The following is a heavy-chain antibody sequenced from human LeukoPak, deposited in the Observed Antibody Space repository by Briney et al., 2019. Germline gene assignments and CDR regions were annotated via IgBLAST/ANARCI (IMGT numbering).Heavy chain of an antibody. CDR3: ARDRVTTPGWFDP. V-gene: IGHV3-21*01. CDR1: GFTFSSYS. CDR2: VSSSSSYI. Sequence: SGGSLRLSCAASGFTFSSYSMTWVRQAPGKGLEWVSSVSSSSSYIYYADSAKGRFTISRDNAKNSLYLQMNSLRAEDTAVYYCARDRVTTPGWFDPWGQGTLVTVSS. D-gene: IGHD4-17*01. J-gene: IGHJ5*02.